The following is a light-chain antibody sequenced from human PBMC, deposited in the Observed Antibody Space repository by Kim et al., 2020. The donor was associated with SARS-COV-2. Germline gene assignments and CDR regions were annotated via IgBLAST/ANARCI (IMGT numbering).Light chain of an antibody. V-gene: IGLV1-47*01. CDR3: AAWDDSLSGWV. Sequence: VLTQPPSASGTPGQRVTISCSGTHSNIGTNYVYWYQQLPGTAPKLLISRNSQRPSGVPDRFSGSRSDTAASLAISGLRSDDEGDYYCAAWDDSLSGWVFGRGTQLTVL. CDR2: RNS. CDR1: HSNIGTNY. J-gene: IGLJ3*02.